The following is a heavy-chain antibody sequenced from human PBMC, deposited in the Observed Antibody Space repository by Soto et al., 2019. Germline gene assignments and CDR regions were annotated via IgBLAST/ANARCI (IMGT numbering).Heavy chain of an antibody. J-gene: IGHJ1*01. CDR3: ARPDSDGWVTAEYFQH. Sequence: GGSLRLSCAASGFTFSSYAMHWVRQAPGKGLEWVAVISYDGSNKYYADSVKGRFTISRDNSKNTLYLQMNSLRAEDTAVYYCARPDSDGWVTAEYFQHWGQGTLVTVSS. D-gene: IGHD6-19*01. CDR1: GFTFSSYA. CDR2: ISYDGSNK. V-gene: IGHV3-30-3*01.